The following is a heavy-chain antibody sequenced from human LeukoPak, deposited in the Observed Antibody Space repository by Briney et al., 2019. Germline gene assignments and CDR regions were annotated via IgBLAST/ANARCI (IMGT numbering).Heavy chain of an antibody. CDR2: INAGNGNT. Sequence: ASVKVSCKASGYTFTSYAMHWVRQAPGQRLEWMGWINAGNGNTKYSQKFQGRVTITRDTSASTAYMELSSLRSEDTAVYCCARGKIYDILTGYGGALDYWGQGTLVTVSS. CDR3: ARGKIYDILTGYGGALDY. D-gene: IGHD3-9*01. V-gene: IGHV1-3*01. CDR1: GYTFTSYA. J-gene: IGHJ4*02.